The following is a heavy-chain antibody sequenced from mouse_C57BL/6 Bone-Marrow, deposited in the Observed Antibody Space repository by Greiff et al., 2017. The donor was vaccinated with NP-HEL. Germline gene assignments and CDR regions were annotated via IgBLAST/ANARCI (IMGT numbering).Heavy chain of an antibody. Sequence: VKLQQSGAELVRPGASVTLSCKASGYTFTDYEMHWVKQTPVHGLEWIGAIDPETGGTAYNQKFKGKAILTADKSSSTAYMELRSLTSEDSAVYYCTRWGLGDYWGQGTTLTVSS. V-gene: IGHV1-15*01. D-gene: IGHD4-1*01. J-gene: IGHJ2*01. CDR1: GYTFTDYE. CDR2: IDPETGGT. CDR3: TRWGLGDY.